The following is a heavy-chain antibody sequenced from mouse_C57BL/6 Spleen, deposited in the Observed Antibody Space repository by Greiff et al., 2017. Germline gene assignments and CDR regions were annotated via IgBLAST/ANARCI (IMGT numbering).Heavy chain of an antibody. Sequence: VQLQESGAELARPGASVKLSCKASGYTFPSYGISWVKQRTGQGLEWIGEIYPRSGNTYYNEKFKGKGTLTADKSASAAYMELRSLRSEDPEVYLCARGEGNSGYAMDYGGQGTSGTVSS. J-gene: IGHJ4*01. CDR2: IYPRSGNT. D-gene: IGHD2-1*01. V-gene: IGHV1-81*01. CDR1: GYTFPSYG. CDR3: ARGEGNSGYAMDY.